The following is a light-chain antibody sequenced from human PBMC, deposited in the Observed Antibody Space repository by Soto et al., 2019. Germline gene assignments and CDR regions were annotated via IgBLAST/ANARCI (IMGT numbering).Light chain of an antibody. J-gene: IGKJ1*01. V-gene: IGKV1-5*03. CDR3: QQYDVDSGT. CDR2: KAS. Sequence: EIQMTQSPSTLSGSVGDRVTITCRASQTISSWLAWYQQKPGKAPKLLIYKASTLKSGVPSRFSGSGSGTEFTLTISSLQPDDFATYYCQQYDVDSGTFGQGTKVDIK. CDR1: QTISSW.